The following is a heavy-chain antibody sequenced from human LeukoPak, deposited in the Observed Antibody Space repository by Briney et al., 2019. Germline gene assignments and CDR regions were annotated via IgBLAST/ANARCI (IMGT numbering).Heavy chain of an antibody. V-gene: IGHV3-30*02. J-gene: IGHJ4*02. Sequence: PGGSLRLSCVASGFTFSSYGMHWVRQAPGKGLEWVALIRYDGVNKYYADSVKGRFTISRDNSKNTLYLQMNSLRAEDTAVYYCVRDRRAVAVYFDYWGQGTLVTVSS. CDR1: GFTFSSYG. CDR3: VRDRRAVAVYFDY. CDR2: IRYDGVNK. D-gene: IGHD6-19*01.